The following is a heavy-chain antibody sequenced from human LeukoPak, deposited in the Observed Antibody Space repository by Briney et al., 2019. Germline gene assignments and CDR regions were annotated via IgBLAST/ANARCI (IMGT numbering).Heavy chain of an antibody. D-gene: IGHD1-26*01. CDR2: ISSDGSSI. V-gene: IGHV3-74*01. Sequence: GGSLRLSCAASGFTFSNYAMYWVRQATGKGLVWVSRISSDGSSIIYADSVKGRFTISRDIAKNTLYLQMNSLRAEDTAVYYCARAQMGAPTDYWGQGTLVTVSS. CDR3: ARAQMGAPTDY. J-gene: IGHJ4*02. CDR1: GFTFSNYA.